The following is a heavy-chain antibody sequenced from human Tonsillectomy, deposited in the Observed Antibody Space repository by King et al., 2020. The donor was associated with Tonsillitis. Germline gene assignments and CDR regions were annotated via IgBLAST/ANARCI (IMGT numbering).Heavy chain of an antibody. CDR1: GFTFSSYA. CDR3: ARERPGRAFDI. CDR2: IAYDGSYK. D-gene: IGHD1-26*01. V-gene: IGHV3-30-3*01. Sequence: VQLVESGGGVVQPGRSLRLSCAASGFTFSSYAMHWVRQAPGKGLEWVAVIAYDGSYKYYADSVKGRFTISRDNSKNTLYLQMNSLRAEDTAVYYCARERPGRAFDIWGQGTMVTVSS. J-gene: IGHJ3*02.